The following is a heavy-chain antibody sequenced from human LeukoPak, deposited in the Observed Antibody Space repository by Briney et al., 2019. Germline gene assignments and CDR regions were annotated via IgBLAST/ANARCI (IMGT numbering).Heavy chain of an antibody. V-gene: IGHV3-15*01. J-gene: IGHJ4*02. CDR2: IKSKTDGGTT. Sequence: PGGSLRLSCAASGFTFSNAWMSWVRQAPGKWLEWVGGIKSKTDGGTTDYAAPVKGRFTISRDDSKNTLYLQMNSLKTEDTAVYYCTIQDPPKVITPYYFDYWGQGTLVTVSS. D-gene: IGHD3-3*01. CDR3: TIQDPPKVITPYYFDY. CDR1: GFTFSNAW.